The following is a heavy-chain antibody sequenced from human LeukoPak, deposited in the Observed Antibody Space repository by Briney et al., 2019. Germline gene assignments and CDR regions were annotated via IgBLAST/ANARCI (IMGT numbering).Heavy chain of an antibody. Sequence: GASVRVSCKASGCTFTGYYMHWVRQAPGQGLEWMGWINPNSGGTNYAQKFQGRVTMTRDTSIGTAYMELSRLRSDDTAVYYCARDRGPYSSSWYDAFDIWGQGTMVTVSS. CDR3: ARDRGPYSSSWYDAFDI. D-gene: IGHD6-13*01. V-gene: IGHV1-2*02. J-gene: IGHJ3*02. CDR1: GCTFTGYY. CDR2: INPNSGGT.